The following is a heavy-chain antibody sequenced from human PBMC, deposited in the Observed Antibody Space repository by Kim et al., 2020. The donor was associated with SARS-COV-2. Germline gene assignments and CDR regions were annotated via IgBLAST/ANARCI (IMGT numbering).Heavy chain of an antibody. CDR1: GGSFSGYY. J-gene: IGHJ4*02. D-gene: IGHD6-19*01. CDR2: INHSGST. Sequence: SETLSLTCAVYGGSFSGYYWSWIRQPPGKGLEWIGEINHSGSTNYNPSLKSRVTISVDTSKNQFSLKLSSVTAADTAVYYCARSTPYSSGWYLIYFDYWGQGTLVTVSS. CDR3: ARSTPYSSGWYLIYFDY. V-gene: IGHV4-34*01.